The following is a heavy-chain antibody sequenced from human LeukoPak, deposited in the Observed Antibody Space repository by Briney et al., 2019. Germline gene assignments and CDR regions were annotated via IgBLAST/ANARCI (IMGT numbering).Heavy chain of an antibody. CDR3: TRVLAAAANALDI. CDR1: GFTFSSYW. D-gene: IGHD6-13*01. Sequence: PGGSLRLSCAASGFTFSSYWMTWVRQAPGKGLEWVGRSRHKAKKYSTEYAASVKGRFTISRDDSKNSLYLQMNSLKTEDTAVYYCTRVLAAAANALDIWGQGTMVTVSS. V-gene: IGHV3-72*01. J-gene: IGHJ3*02. CDR2: SRHKAKKYST.